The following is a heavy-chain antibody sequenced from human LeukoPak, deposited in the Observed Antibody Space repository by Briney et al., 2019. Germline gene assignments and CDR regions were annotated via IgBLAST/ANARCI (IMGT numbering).Heavy chain of an antibody. CDR1: GGSISSYY. CDR3: ARDPGTVRFCVYGMDV. Sequence: SETLSLTCTVSGGSISSYYWSWIRQPAGKGLEWIGRIYTSGSTNYNPSLKSRVTMSVDTSKNQFSLKLSSVTAADTAVYYCARDPGTVRFCVYGMDVWGQGTTVTVSS. J-gene: IGHJ6*02. CDR2: IYTSGST. D-gene: IGHD3-10*01. V-gene: IGHV4-4*07.